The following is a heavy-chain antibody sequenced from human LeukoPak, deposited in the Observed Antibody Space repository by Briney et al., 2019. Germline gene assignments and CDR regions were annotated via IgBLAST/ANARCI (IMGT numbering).Heavy chain of an antibody. J-gene: IGHJ4*02. CDR3: AKAVDKYDYDSSGYYCVVDY. Sequence: GGSLRLSCAASGFTFSSYAMSWVRQAPGKGLEWVSAISGSGGSTYYADSVKGRFTISRDNSKNTLYLQMNSLRAEDTAVYYCAKAVDKYDYDSSGYYCVVDYWGQGTLVTVSS. V-gene: IGHV3-23*01. CDR1: GFTFSSYA. D-gene: IGHD3-22*01. CDR2: ISGSGGST.